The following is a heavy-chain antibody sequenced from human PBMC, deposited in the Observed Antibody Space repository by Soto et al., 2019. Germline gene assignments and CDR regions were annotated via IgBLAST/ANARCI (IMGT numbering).Heavy chain of an antibody. CDR2: ISGSGGST. D-gene: IGHD2-2*02. CDR1: GFAFNNYA. CDR3: AKEGPYTNSWSSAGYPQH. Sequence: GGSLRLSCAASGFAFNNYAMNWVRQAPGKGLEWVSHISGSGGSTDYAESVKGRFSISKDSVNNTLYLHMSSLRAEDTALYFCAKEGPYTNSWSSAGYPQHWGLGTQVTVSS. V-gene: IGHV3-23*01. J-gene: IGHJ1*01.